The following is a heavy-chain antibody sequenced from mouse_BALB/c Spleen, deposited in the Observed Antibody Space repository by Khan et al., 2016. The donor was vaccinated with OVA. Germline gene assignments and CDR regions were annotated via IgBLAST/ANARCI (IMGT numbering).Heavy chain of an antibody. V-gene: IGHV3-2*02. D-gene: IGHD1-1*01. Sequence: VQLKESGPGLVKPSQSLSLTCTVTGYSITSDYAWNWIRQFPGNKLEWMGHISYSGNTKYNPSLKSRISITRDTSKNQFFLQLNSVTTEGTATYYCARIYGGDFDYWGQGTTLTVSS. CDR2: ISYSGNT. CDR1: GYSITSDYA. CDR3: ARIYGGDFDY. J-gene: IGHJ2*01.